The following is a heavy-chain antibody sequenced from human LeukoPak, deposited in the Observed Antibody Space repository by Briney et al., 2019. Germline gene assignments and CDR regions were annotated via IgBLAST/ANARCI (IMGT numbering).Heavy chain of an antibody. CDR2: IYIGDSDV. J-gene: IGHJ3*02. CDR1: GYSSTSYW. D-gene: IGHD6-19*01. V-gene: IGHV5-51*01. CDR3: AKEYTSGWPNAYGVDAFDI. Sequence: GESLKISCKASGYSSTSYWIGWVRQMPGKGLEWMGVIYIGDSDVRYSPSFQGQVTISADTSIVTAYLQWSSLKASDTAMYYCAKEYTSGWPNAYGVDAFDIWGQGTMVTVSS.